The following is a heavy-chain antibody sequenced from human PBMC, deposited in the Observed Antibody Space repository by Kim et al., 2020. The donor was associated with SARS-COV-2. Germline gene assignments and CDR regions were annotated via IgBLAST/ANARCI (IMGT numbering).Heavy chain of an antibody. CDR3: ATHLSDYYGSGSYYNIKNLPDY. CDR1: GYTFTSYY. Sequence: ASVKVSCKASGYTFTSYYMHWVRQAPGQGLEWMGIINPSGGSTSYAQKFQGRVTMTRDTSTSTVYMELSSLRSEDTAVYYCATHLSDYYGSGSYYNIKNLPDYWGQGTLVTVSS. J-gene: IGHJ4*02. V-gene: IGHV1-46*01. D-gene: IGHD3-10*01. CDR2: INPSGGST.